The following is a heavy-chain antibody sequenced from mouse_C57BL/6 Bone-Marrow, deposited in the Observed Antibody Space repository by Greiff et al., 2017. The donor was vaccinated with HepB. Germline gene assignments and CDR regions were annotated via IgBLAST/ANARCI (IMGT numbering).Heavy chain of an antibody. CDR2: ISSGSSTI. Sequence: EVMLVESGGGLVKPGGSLKLSCAASGFTFSDYGMHWVRQAPEKGLEWVAYISSGSSTIYYADTVKGRFTISRDNAKITLFLQMTSLRSEDTAMYYCASGYFDVWGTGTTVTVSS. CDR3: ASGYFDV. CDR1: GFTFSDYG. V-gene: IGHV5-17*01. J-gene: IGHJ1*03.